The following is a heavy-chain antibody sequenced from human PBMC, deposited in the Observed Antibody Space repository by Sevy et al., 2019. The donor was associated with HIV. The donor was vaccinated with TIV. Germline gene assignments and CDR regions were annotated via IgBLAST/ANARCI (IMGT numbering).Heavy chain of an antibody. CDR2: LKHGGST. CDR3: ARARLHITMIVVVTDAFDI. D-gene: IGHD3-22*01. CDR1: GGSFSGYY. Sequence: SETLSLTCAVYGGSFSGYYWSWIRRPPVKGLEWIGELKHGGSTNHNPSLKSRVTISVDTSKNQFSLKLSSVTAADTAVYYCARARLHITMIVVVTDAFDIWGQGTMVTVSS. J-gene: IGHJ3*02. V-gene: IGHV4-34*01.